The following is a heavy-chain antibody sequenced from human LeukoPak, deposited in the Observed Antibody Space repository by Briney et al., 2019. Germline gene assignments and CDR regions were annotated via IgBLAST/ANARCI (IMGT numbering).Heavy chain of an antibody. Sequence: GGSLRLSCAASGFTFSNYAMIWVRQAPGKGLEWVSSITSTGNFIYYADPLKGRFTVSRDNAKNSLYLQLNSLRAEDTAVYYCARDLWDHWGQGTLVTVSS. CDR1: GFTFSNYA. CDR3: ARDLWDH. V-gene: IGHV3-21*01. CDR2: ITSTGNFI. J-gene: IGHJ4*02.